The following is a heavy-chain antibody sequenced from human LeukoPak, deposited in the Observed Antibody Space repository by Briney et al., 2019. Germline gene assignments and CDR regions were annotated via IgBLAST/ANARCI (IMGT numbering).Heavy chain of an antibody. V-gene: IGHV3-21*01. Sequence: GGSLRLSCAASGFTFSSYSMNWVRQAPGKGLEWVSSISGSSSYIYYADSVKGRFTISRDNAKNSLYLQMNSLRAEDTAVYYCARDPAVLAVAGIGLYDYWGQGTLVTVSS. CDR2: ISGSSSYI. D-gene: IGHD6-19*01. CDR3: ARDPAVLAVAGIGLYDY. CDR1: GFTFSSYS. J-gene: IGHJ4*02.